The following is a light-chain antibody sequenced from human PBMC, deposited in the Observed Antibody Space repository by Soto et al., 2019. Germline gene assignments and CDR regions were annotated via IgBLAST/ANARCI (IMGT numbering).Light chain of an antibody. Sequence: SYELTQPPSVSVAPGKTARITCGGTNIGSKSVHWYQQKPRQAPVLVIYYDSDRPSGIPERFSGSISANTATLPISRVEAGYDADDYCQVWDSRSDQYVVFGGGTKLTVL. V-gene: IGLV3-21*04. CDR3: QVWDSRSDQYVV. CDR1: NIGSKS. CDR2: YDS. J-gene: IGLJ2*01.